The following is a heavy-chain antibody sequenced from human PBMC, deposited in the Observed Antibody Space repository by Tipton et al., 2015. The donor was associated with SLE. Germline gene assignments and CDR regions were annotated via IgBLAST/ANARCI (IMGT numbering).Heavy chain of an antibody. V-gene: IGHV1-18*01. CDR2: ISTYSGNT. D-gene: IGHD3-22*01. CDR1: GYSFTSYG. Sequence: QVQLVQSGAEVKKPGASVKVSCKTSGYSFTSYGISWVRQAPGQGLESMGWISTYSGNTEYAQKLQGRVTMTTDTSTSTAYMELRRLRSDDTAVYYCATLAAGFYDSSSYSLDYWGQGTLVTVSS. J-gene: IGHJ4*02. CDR3: ATLAAGFYDSSSYSLDY.